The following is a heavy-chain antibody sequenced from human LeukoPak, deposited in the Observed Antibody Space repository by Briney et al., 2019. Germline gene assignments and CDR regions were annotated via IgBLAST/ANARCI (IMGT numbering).Heavy chain of an antibody. J-gene: IGHJ4*02. V-gene: IGHV3-15*01. CDR3: TTSYGGFFDY. D-gene: IGHD4-23*01. Sequence: PGGSLRLSCAASGFTFSNAWMNCVRQAPGKGLEWVGRIKSKTGGGTTDYAAPVKGRFTISRDDSKNTLYLQMNSLKTEDTAVYYCTTSYGGFFDYWGQGTLVTVSS. CDR1: GFTFSNAW. CDR2: IKSKTGGGTT.